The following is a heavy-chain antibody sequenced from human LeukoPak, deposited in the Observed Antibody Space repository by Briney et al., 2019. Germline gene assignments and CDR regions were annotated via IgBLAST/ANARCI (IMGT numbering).Heavy chain of an antibody. CDR2: INPNSGGT. CDR1: VYTFTGYY. Sequence: ASVKVSFKASVYTFTGYYMHWVRQAPGQGLEWMGWINPNSGGTNYAQKFQGRVTMTRDTSISTAYMELSGLRSDDTAVYYCASSDYGGNPYFDYWGQGTLVTVSS. D-gene: IGHD4-23*01. V-gene: IGHV1-2*02. J-gene: IGHJ4*02. CDR3: ASSDYGGNPYFDY.